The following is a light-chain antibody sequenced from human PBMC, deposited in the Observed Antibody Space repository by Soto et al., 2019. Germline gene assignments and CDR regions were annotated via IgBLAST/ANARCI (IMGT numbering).Light chain of an antibody. J-gene: IGKJ1*01. CDR1: QRVDRW. V-gene: IGKV1-5*01. CDR3: QQYKDYTYK. CDR2: DAS. Sequence: DIQMTQSPATLSASVGDRVTITCRASQRVDRWLAWYQQKPGQAPKLLISDASTLESGVPSRFSGSGSVTEFTITITSLQPDDFATYYFQQYKDYTYKFGQGTQ.